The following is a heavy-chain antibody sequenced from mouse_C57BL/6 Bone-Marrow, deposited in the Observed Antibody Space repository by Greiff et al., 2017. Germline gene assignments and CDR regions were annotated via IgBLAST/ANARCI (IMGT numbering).Heavy chain of an antibody. CDR1: GYTFTSYW. D-gene: IGHD1-1*01. V-gene: IGHV1-64*01. J-gene: IGHJ4*01. Sequence: QVQLQQPGAELVKPGASVKLSCKASGYTFTSYWMHWVKQRPGQGLAWIGMIHPNSGSTNYNEKFKSKATLTADKSSSTAYMQLSSLTSEDSAVYYCARECYYGGAMDYWGQGTSVTVSA. CDR3: ARECYYGGAMDY. CDR2: IHPNSGST.